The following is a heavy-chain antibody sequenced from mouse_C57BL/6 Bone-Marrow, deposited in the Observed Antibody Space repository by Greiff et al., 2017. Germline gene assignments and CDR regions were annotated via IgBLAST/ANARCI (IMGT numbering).Heavy chain of an antibody. Sequence: VQGVESGAELVRPGTSVKMSCKASGYTFTNYWIGWAKQRPGHGLEWIGDIYPGGGYTNYNEKFKGKATLTADKSSSTAYMQFSSLTSEDSAIYYCARDTLYAMDYWGQGTSVTVSS. V-gene: IGHV1-63*01. CDR2: IYPGGGYT. CDR3: ARDTLYAMDY. CDR1: GYTFTNYW. J-gene: IGHJ4*01. D-gene: IGHD5-1-1*01.